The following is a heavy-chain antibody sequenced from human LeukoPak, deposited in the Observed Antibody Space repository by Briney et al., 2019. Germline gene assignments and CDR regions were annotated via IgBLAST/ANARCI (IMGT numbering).Heavy chain of an antibody. Sequence: SETLSLTCTVSGGSISSYYWSWIRQPPGKGLEWIGYIYYSGSTNYNPSLKSRVTISVDTSKNQFSLKLSCVTAADTAVYYCARGGSPYWFDPWGQGTLVTVSS. D-gene: IGHD3-10*01. J-gene: IGHJ5*02. V-gene: IGHV4-59*01. CDR2: IYYSGST. CDR1: GGSISSYY. CDR3: ARGGSPYWFDP.